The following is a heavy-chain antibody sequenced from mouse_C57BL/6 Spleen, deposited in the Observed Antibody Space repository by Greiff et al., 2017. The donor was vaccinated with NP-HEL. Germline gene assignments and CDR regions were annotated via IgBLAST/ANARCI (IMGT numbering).Heavy chain of an antibody. CDR1: GYTFTDYE. CDR2: IDPETGGT. D-gene: IGHD2-4*01. CDR3: TRERPYDYYSWFAY. V-gene: IGHV1-15*01. Sequence: VQLQQSGAELVRPGASVTLSCKASGYTFTDYEMHWVKQTPVHGLEWIGAIDPETGGTAYNQKFKGKAILTADKSSSTAYMELRSLTSEDSAVYYLTRERPYDYYSWFAYWGQGTLVTVSA. J-gene: IGHJ3*01.